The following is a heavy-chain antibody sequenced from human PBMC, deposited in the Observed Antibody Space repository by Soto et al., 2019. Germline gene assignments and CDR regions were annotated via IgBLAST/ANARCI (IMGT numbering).Heavy chain of an antibody. V-gene: IGHV3-15*01. CDR1: GFTFSNAW. D-gene: IGHD3-3*01. Sequence: NPGGSLRLSCATSGFTFSNAWMTWVRQAPGKGLEWVGRIKSKADGGTIDYAASVKGRLTISRDDSENTLFLQMNSLKTEDTAVYYCTTYLTIFGDFQGYWGQGTVVTVSS. CDR2: IKSKADGGTI. J-gene: IGHJ4*02. CDR3: TTYLTIFGDFQGY.